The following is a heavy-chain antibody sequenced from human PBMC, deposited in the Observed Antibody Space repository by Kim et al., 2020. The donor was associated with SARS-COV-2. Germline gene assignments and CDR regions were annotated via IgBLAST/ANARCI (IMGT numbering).Heavy chain of an antibody. V-gene: IGHV4-39*01. CDR2: IHYIGTTRT. J-gene: IGHJ1*01. CDR1: VGSISSSSYY. D-gene: IGHD2-8*02. Sequence: SETLSLTCTVSVGSISSSSYYWDWIRQPPGKGLEWIGSIHYIGTTRTYYNPSLKSRVTISVDTSKNQFSLKLSSVTAADTAVYYCARRPLTGGAECWGQG. CDR3: ARRPLTGGAEC.